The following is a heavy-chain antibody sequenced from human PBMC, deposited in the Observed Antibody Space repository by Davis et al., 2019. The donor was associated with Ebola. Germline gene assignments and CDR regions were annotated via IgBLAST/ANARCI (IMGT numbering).Heavy chain of an antibody. D-gene: IGHD2-15*01. CDR3: ARRTATNDY. V-gene: IGHV5-10-1*01. Sequence: KVSCKGSGYSFTSYWISWVRQMPGKGLEWMGRIDPSDSYTNYSPSFQGHVTISADKSISTAYLQWNSLKASDTAMYYCARRTATNDYWGQGTLVTVSS. CDR2: IDPSDSYT. CDR1: GYSFTSYW. J-gene: IGHJ4*02.